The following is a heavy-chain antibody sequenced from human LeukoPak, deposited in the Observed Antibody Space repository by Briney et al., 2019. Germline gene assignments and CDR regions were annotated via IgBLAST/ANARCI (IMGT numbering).Heavy chain of an antibody. CDR3: ARRGSGWYVDF. CDR2: IFPGDSDT. J-gene: IGHJ4*02. D-gene: IGHD6-19*01. V-gene: IGHV5-51*01. CDR1: GYSFTNYW. Sequence: GESLKISGKGSGYSFTNYWIGWARQRPGKGLEWMGIIFPGDSDTRYSPSFQGQVTISVDKSISTAYLQWSSLKASDTAMYYCARRGSGWYVDFWGQGTLVTVSS.